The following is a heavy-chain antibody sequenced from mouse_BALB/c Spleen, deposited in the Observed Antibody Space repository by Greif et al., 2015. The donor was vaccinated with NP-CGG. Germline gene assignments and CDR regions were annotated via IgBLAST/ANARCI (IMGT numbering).Heavy chain of an antibody. J-gene: IGHJ1*01. Sequence: HLVEPGAELVKPGASVKLSCTASGFNIKDTYMHWVKQRPEQGLEWIGRIDPANGNTKYDPKFQGKATITADTSSNTAYLQLRLLASEYTAVYYCARWDWSFDVWGAGTTVTVSS. CDR3: ARWDWSFDV. CDR1: GFNIKDTY. V-gene: IGHV14-3*02. CDR2: IDPANGNT.